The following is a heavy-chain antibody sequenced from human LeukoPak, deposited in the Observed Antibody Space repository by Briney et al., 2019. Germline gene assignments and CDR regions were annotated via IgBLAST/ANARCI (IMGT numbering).Heavy chain of an antibody. Sequence: GGSLRLSCAASGFTFSNAWMSWVRQAPGKGLEWVGRIKSKTDGGTTDYAAPVKGRFTISRDDSKNTAYLQMNSLKTEDTAVYYCSGYFDSSGYFLWGQGTLVTVSS. CDR2: IKSKTDGGTT. CDR3: SGYFDSSGYFL. J-gene: IGHJ4*02. D-gene: IGHD3-22*01. CDR1: GFTFSNAW. V-gene: IGHV3-15*01.